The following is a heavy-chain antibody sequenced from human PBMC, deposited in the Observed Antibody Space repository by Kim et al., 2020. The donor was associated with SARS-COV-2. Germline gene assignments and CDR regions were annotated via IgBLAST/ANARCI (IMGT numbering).Heavy chain of an antibody. D-gene: IGHD6-19*01. J-gene: IGHJ4*02. CDR3: ARAVAGRGHFDY. Sequence: YYADSVKGRFTISRHNSKNTLYLQMNSLRAEDTAVYYCARAVAGRGHFDYWGQGTLVTVSS. V-gene: IGHV3-53*04.